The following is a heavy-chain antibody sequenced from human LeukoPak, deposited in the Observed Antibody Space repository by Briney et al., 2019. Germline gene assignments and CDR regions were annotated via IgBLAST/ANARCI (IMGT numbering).Heavy chain of an antibody. Sequence: GGSLRLSCAASGFTFSGYAMSWVRQAPGKGLEWVSLITGSGATTYYADSVRGRFTVSRDNSKNTLYLQMNSLRAEDTAVYFCAKGDCGGTCLLIDNWGQGALVTVSS. J-gene: IGHJ4*02. CDR3: AKGDCGGTCLLIDN. CDR1: GFTFSGYA. D-gene: IGHD2-15*01. CDR2: ITGSGATT. V-gene: IGHV3-23*01.